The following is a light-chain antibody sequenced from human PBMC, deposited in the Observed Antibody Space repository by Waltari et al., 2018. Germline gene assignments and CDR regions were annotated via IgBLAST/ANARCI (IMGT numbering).Light chain of an antibody. CDR3: QQYYSTPPT. CDR1: QSLLYCLNNNNS. J-gene: IGKJ1*01. Sequence: DIVMTQSPDSLAVSLGERPPINCKPSQSLLYCLNNNNSLSWYQRRPGPPPQLLIYSSSARDSGVPDRFSGSGSETDFTLTISSLQAEDVAVYYCQQYYSTPPTFGQGTKVEIK. CDR2: SSS. V-gene: IGKV4-1*01.